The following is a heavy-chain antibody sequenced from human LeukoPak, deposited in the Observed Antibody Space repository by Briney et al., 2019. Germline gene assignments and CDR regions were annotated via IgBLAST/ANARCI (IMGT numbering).Heavy chain of an antibody. D-gene: IGHD6-19*01. Sequence: SETLSLTCTVSGGSISSYYWSWIRQPPGKGLEWIGYIFHTGSTNYNPSLKSRLTISLDTSKNQFSLQLRSVTAADMAVYYCVRGAGWYPYWGQGTLVTVSS. J-gene: IGHJ4*02. V-gene: IGHV4-59*01. CDR3: VRGAGWYPY. CDR1: GGSISSYY. CDR2: IFHTGST.